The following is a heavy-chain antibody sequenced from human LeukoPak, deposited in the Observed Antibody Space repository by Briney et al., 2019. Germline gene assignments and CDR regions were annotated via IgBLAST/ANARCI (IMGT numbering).Heavy chain of an antibody. V-gene: IGHV1-24*01. CDR1: GYTLTELS. CDR2: FDPEDGET. CDR3: AREFRDYYDSSGYHNYYYYGMDV. J-gene: IGHJ6*02. Sequence: ASVKVSCKVSGYTLTELSMHWVRQAPGKGLEWMGGFDPEDGETIYAQKLQGRVTMTTDTSTSTAYMELRSLRSDDTAVYYCAREFRDYYDSSGYHNYYYYGMDVWGQGTTVTVSS. D-gene: IGHD3-22*01.